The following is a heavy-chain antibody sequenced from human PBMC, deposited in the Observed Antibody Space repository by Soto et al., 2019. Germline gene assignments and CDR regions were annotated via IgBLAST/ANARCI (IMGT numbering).Heavy chain of an antibody. D-gene: IGHD2-2*01. Sequence: DVQLVESGGGLVQPGRSLRLSCAASGFTSDDHAIHWVRPAPVKGLEWGSGISWNGGSIGYADSVKGRFTISRDNAKNSLYLQMNSLRAEDTALYYCAKGHVPAAMAETAFDIWGQGTMVTVSS. J-gene: IGHJ3*02. V-gene: IGHV3-9*02. CDR1: GFTSDDHA. CDR2: ISWNGGSI. CDR3: AKGHVPAAMAETAFDI.